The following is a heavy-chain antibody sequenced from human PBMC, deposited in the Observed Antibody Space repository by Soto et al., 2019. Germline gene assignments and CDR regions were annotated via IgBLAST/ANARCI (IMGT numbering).Heavy chain of an antibody. CDR1: GFTFSSYG. CDR2: ISYDGSNK. D-gene: IGHD2-15*01. CDR3: AKSATEGMDV. J-gene: IGHJ6*02. Sequence: QVQLVESGGGVVQPGRSLRLSCAASGFTFSSYGMHWVRQAPGKGLEWVAVISYDGSNKYYADSVKGRFTISRDNSKNTLYVQMNSLRAEDTAVYYCAKSATEGMDVWGQGTTVTVSS. V-gene: IGHV3-30*18.